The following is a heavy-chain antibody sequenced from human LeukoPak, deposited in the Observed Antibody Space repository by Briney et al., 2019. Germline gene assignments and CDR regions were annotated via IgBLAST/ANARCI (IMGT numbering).Heavy chain of an antibody. Sequence: SETLSLTCAVYGGSFSGYYWSWIRQPPGKGLEWIGEINHSGSTNYNPSLKSRVTISVDTSKDQFSLKLSSVTAADTAVYYCARRGSVVVPAASGRAFDIWGQGTMVTVSS. D-gene: IGHD2-2*01. CDR2: INHSGST. CDR3: ARRGSVVVPAASGRAFDI. V-gene: IGHV4-34*01. J-gene: IGHJ3*02. CDR1: GGSFSGYY.